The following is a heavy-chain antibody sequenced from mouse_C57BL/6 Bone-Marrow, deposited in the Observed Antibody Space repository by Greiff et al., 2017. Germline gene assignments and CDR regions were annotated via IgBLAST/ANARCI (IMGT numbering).Heavy chain of an antibody. D-gene: IGHD3-1*01. CDR3: ARTCRGDFDY. V-gene: IGHV1-52*01. CDR1: GYTFTSYW. J-gene: IGHJ2*01. Sequence: QVQLKQPGAELVRPGSSVKLSCKASGYTFTSYWMHWVKQRPIQGLEWIGNIDPSDSETHYNQKFKDKATLTVDKSSSTAYMQLSSLTSEDSAVYYWARTCRGDFDYWGQGTTLTVAS. CDR2: IDPSDSET.